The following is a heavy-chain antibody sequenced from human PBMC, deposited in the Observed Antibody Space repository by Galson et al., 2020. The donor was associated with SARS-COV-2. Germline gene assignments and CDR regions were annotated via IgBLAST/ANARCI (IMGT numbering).Heavy chain of an antibody. CDR3: ARGRPGIAAAGAMDV. Sequence: GESLKISCAASGFTFSSYDMHWVRQATGQGLEWVSAIGTAGDPYYPGSVKGRFTISRENAKNSLYLQMNSLRAGDTAVYYCARGRPGIAAAGAMDVWGQGTTVTGSS. V-gene: IGHV3-13*05. CDR2: IGTAGDP. J-gene: IGHJ6*02. CDR1: GFTFSSYD. D-gene: IGHD6-13*01.